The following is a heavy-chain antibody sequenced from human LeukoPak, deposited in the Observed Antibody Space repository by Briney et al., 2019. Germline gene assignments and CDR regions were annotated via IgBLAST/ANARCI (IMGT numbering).Heavy chain of an antibody. D-gene: IGHD1-26*01. CDR1: GYSFTGHF. CDR2: INPNSGTT. V-gene: IGHV1-2*02. J-gene: IGHJ4*02. Sequence: ASVKVSCKASGYSFTGHFIYWVRQAPGQGLEWMGWINPNSGTTNYAQKFRGRVTMTRDTSISTADMDLSRQTSDDTAVYYCARDRSGSYGAFDYWGQGTLVTVSS. CDR3: ARDRSGSYGAFDY.